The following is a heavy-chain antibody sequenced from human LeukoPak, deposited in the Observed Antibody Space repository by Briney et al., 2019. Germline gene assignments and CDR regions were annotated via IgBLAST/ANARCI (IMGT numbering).Heavy chain of an antibody. V-gene: IGHV3-48*01. CDR1: GFTFSSYS. Sequence: QPEGSLRLSCAASGFTFSSYSMNWVRQAPGKGLEWVSYISSSSSTIYYADSVKGRFTISRDNAKNSLYLQMNSLRAEDTAVYYCARAPYDSSSYYLPDAFDIWGQGTMVTVSS. D-gene: IGHD3-22*01. J-gene: IGHJ3*02. CDR3: ARAPYDSSSYYLPDAFDI. CDR2: ISSSSSTI.